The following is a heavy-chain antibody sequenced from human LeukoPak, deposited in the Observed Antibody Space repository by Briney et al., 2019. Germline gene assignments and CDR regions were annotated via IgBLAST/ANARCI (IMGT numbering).Heavy chain of an antibody. V-gene: IGHV4-61*02. CDR3: ARDSSGWYVWFDP. Sequence: SQTLSLTCTVSGGSISTGTSYWSWIRQPAGKGLVWIGRIYTSGSTNYNPSLKSRVTMSVDTSKNQFSLKLSSVTAADTAVYYCARDSSGWYVWFDPWGQGTLVTVSS. D-gene: IGHD6-19*01. CDR1: GGSISTGTSY. J-gene: IGHJ5*02. CDR2: IYTSGST.